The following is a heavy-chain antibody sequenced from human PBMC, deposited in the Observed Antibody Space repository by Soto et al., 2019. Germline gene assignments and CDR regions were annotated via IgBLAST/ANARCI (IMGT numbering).Heavy chain of an antibody. Sequence: SETLSLTCAVSGGSISSSNWWSWVRQPPGKGLEWIGEIYHSGSTNYNPSLKSRVTISVDKSKNQFSLKLSSVTAADTAVYYCAREGTRGGFLNWFDPWGQGTLVTVSS. CDR1: GGSISSSNW. CDR3: AREGTRGGFLNWFDP. J-gene: IGHJ5*02. V-gene: IGHV4-4*02. CDR2: IYHSGST. D-gene: IGHD3-10*01.